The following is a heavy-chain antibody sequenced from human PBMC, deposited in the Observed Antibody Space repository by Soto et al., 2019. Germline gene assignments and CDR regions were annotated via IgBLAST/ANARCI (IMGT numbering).Heavy chain of an antibody. CDR1: GFTFSSYD. Sequence: GGSLRLSCAASGFTFSSYDMHWVRQASGKGLEWVSAIGTAGDPYYPGSVKGRFTISRENAKNSLYLQMNSLRAGDTAVYYCARGVVPAASYYYYGMDVWGQGTTVTVSS. D-gene: IGHD2-2*01. V-gene: IGHV3-13*05. CDR3: ARGVVPAASYYYYGMDV. J-gene: IGHJ6*02. CDR2: IGTAGDP.